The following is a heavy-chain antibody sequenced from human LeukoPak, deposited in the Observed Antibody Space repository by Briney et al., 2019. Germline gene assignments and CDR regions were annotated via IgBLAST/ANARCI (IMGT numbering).Heavy chain of an antibody. Sequence: SETLSLTCTVSGGSISSGDYYWSWIRQPPGKGLEWIGYIYYSGNTFYNPSLKSRVTISVDTSKNKFYLNLSSVTAADTAVYYCARDHSVTGYWYFDLWGRGTLVTVSS. CDR2: IYYSGNT. J-gene: IGHJ2*01. CDR3: ARDHSVTGYWYFDL. CDR1: GGSISSGDYY. V-gene: IGHV4-30-4*01. D-gene: IGHD2-21*02.